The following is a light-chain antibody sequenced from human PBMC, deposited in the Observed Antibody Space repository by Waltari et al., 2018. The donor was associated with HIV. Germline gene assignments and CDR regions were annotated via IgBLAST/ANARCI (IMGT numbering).Light chain of an antibody. CDR2: EVT. CDR3: SSYSATNTVV. CDR1: NSDIGGYDR. J-gene: IGLJ2*01. V-gene: IGLV2-18*02. Sequence: QSALTQPPSVSGSPGQSVTLSCAGTNSDIGGYDRVSWYPQPPGTAPKLLIHEVTNRPSGAPGRFSAAKSGTTASLTLSGLQAGDEGDYYCSSYSATNTVVFGGGTKLTVL.